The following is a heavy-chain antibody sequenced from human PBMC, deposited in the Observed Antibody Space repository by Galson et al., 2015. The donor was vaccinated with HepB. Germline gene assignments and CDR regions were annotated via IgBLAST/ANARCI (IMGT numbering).Heavy chain of an antibody. D-gene: IGHD2-2*01. J-gene: IGHJ4*02. CDR3: VRDFAYAFNY. V-gene: IGHV3-48*02. Sequence: SLRLSCAASGFTFSEFSMNWVRQAPGKGLEWISNINPRYSVISYSDSVKGRFTISADGAKNSLFLQMNGLRDDDTAVYYCVRDFAYAFNYWGQGQLVTVSS. CDR1: GFTFSEFS. CDR2: INPRYSVI.